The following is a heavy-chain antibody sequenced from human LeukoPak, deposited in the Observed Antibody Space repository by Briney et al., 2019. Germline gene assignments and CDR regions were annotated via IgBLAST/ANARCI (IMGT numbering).Heavy chain of an antibody. CDR3: AKDGHYSNFYVDY. Sequence: GGSLSLSCAVSGFIFSSYWMHWVRPAPGKGPVWVPRIKRDGSSPSYADSVKGRFTISRDNTKNTVYLQMNSLRAEDTAVYYCAKDGHYSNFYVDYWGQGTLVTVSS. D-gene: IGHD4-11*01. CDR1: GFIFSSYW. V-gene: IGHV3-74*01. CDR2: IKRDGSSP. J-gene: IGHJ4*02.